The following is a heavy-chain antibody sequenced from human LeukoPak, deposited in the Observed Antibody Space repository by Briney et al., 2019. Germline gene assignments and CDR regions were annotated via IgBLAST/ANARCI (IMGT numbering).Heavy chain of an antibody. CDR2: INWNGGST. Sequence: PGGSLRLSCAASGFTFDDYDMSWVRQAPGKGLEWVSGINWNGGSTGYADSVKGRFTISRDNAKNSLYLQMNSLRAEDTALYYCARLLWFGELRRSRFDPWGQGTLVTVSS. J-gene: IGHJ5*02. CDR1: GFTFDDYD. V-gene: IGHV3-20*04. D-gene: IGHD3-10*01. CDR3: ARLLWFGELRRSRFDP.